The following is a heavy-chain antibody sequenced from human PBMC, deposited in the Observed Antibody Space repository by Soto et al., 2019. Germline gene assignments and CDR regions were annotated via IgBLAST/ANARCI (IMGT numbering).Heavy chain of an antibody. J-gene: IGHJ4*02. V-gene: IGHV3-7*01. CDR1: GFTFSSYW. CDR3: ARDRRVYCSSTSCYYDY. D-gene: IGHD2-2*01. CDR2: IKQDGSEK. Sequence: GGSLRLSCAASGFTFSSYWMSWVRQAPGKGLEWVANIKQDGSEKYYVDSVKGRFTISRDNAKNSLYLQMNSLRAEDTAVYYCARDRRVYCSSTSCYYDYWGQGTLVTVSS.